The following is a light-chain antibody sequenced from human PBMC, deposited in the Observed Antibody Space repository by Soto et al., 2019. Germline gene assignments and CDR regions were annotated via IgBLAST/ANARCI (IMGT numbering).Light chain of an antibody. CDR2: DAS. Sequence: EIVLTQSPATLSLSPGERATLSCRASQSVSSYLAWYQQKPGQAPRLLIYDASNRATGIPARFSGSGSGTDFTLTISSLEPEDFAVYYCQRRRNWPWTFGQGTKVDIK. V-gene: IGKV3-11*01. CDR1: QSVSSY. J-gene: IGKJ1*01. CDR3: QRRRNWPWT.